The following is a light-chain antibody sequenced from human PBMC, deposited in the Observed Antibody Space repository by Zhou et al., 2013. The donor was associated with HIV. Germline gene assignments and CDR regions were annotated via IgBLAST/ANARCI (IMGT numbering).Light chain of an antibody. CDR1: QYVSSSS. CDR2: DAS. CDR3: QQRSNWPPYT. V-gene: IGKV3-11*01. J-gene: IGKJ2*01. Sequence: EIVLTQSPGTLSLSPGERATLSCRASQYVSSSSLAWFQQKFGQAPRLLIYDASNRATGIPARFSGSGSGTDFTLTISSLEPEDFAVYYCQQRSNWPPYTFGQGTKLEIK.